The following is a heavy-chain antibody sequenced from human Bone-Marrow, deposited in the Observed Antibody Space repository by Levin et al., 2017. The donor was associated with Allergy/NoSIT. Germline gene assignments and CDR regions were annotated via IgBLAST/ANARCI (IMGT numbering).Heavy chain of an antibody. J-gene: IGHJ3*02. D-gene: IGHD3-10*01. Sequence: GGSLRLSCAASGFTFSSYGMHWVRQAPGKGLEWVAVIWYDGSNKYYADSVKGRFTISRDNSKNTLYLQMNSLRAEDTAVYYCARPGGAPFGELFSAFDSWGQGTMVTVSS. CDR1: GFTFSSYG. V-gene: IGHV3-33*01. CDR3: ARPGGAPFGELFSAFDS. CDR2: IWYDGSNK.